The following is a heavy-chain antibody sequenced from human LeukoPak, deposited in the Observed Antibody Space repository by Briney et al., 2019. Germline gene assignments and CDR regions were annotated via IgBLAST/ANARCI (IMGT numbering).Heavy chain of an antibody. CDR2: ISSSSSYI. CDR1: GFTFSSYS. CDR3: ARGPTSITIFGVVMAGGDY. D-gene: IGHD3-3*01. J-gene: IGHJ4*02. V-gene: IGHV3-21*01. Sequence: GGSLRLSCAASGFTFSSYSMNWVRQAPGKGLEWVSSISSSSSYIYYADSVKGRFTISRDNAKNSLYLQMNSLRGEDTAVYYCARGPTSITIFGVVMAGGDYWGPGTLVTVSS.